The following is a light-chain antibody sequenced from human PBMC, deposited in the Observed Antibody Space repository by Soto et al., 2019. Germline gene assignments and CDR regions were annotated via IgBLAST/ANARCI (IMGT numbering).Light chain of an antibody. J-gene: IGKJ1*01. V-gene: IGKV1-8*01. CDR2: AAS. CDR3: QQYNSLLET. Sequence: AIRMTQSPSSFSASTGDRVTITCRASQGISSYLAWYQQKPGKAPKLLIYAASTLQSGVPSRFSGSGSGTDFTLTISCLQSEDFATYYCQQYNSLLETFGQGTKVDIK. CDR1: QGISSY.